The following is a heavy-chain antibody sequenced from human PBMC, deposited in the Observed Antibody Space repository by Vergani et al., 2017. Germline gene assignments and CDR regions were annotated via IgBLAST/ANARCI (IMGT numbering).Heavy chain of an antibody. CDR2: ISNSGNTI. V-gene: IGHV3-11*04. J-gene: IGHJ4*02. CDR3: GRGGMDTYGSSFDSSGFCGY. Sequence: QVQLVESGGGEVQPGRSLRLSCAASGFSFSDHYMTWIRQAPGKGLEWVSYISNSGNTIEYADSVRGRFTISRDNAKDSLYLQMNSLRAEDTAIYYCGRGGMDTYGSSFDSSGFCGYWGQGVLVTVSS. CDR1: GFSFSDHY. D-gene: IGHD3-22*01.